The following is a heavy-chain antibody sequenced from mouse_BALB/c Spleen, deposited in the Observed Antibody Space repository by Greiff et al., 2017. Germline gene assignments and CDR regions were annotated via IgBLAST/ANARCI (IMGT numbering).Heavy chain of an antibody. CDR2: IYPGDGST. J-gene: IGHJ3*01. CDR1: GYTFTSYY. CDR3: ARNLVTTASWFAY. Sequence: VKLMESGPELVKPGASVKMSCKASGYTFTSYYIHWVKQRPGQGLEWIGWIYPGDGSTKYNEKFKGKTTLTADKSSSTAYMLLSSLTSEDSAIYFCARNLVTTASWFAYWGQGTLVTVSA. V-gene: IGHV1S56*01. D-gene: IGHD1-2*01.